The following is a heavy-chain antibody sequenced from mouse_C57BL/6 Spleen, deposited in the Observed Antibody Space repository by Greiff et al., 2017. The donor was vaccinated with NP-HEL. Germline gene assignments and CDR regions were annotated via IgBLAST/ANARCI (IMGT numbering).Heavy chain of an antibody. CDR2: IWGVGST. CDR1: GFSLTSYG. CDR3: ARYDYDVPFAY. J-gene: IGHJ3*01. D-gene: IGHD2-4*01. Sequence: VKLMESGPGLVAPSQSLSITCTVSGFSLTSYGVDWVRQSPGKGLEWLGVIWGVGSTNYNSALKSRLSISKDNSKSQVFLKMNSLQTDDTAMYYCARYDYDVPFAYWGQGTLVTVSA. V-gene: IGHV2-6*01.